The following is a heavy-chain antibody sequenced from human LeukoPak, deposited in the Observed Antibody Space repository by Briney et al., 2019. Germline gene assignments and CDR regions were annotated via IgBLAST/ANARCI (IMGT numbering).Heavy chain of an antibody. D-gene: IGHD3-22*01. J-gene: IGHJ5*02. Sequence: PSETLSLTCIVSSGSINSGAYYWSWIRQRPGKGLEWIGYIYFSGSTYYNPSLKSRLTISIDTSQNQFSLNLRSVTAADTAVYYCARGAFDGPIQSGDTYYTGGYKWFDPWGQGTLVTVSS. CDR1: SGSINSGAYY. CDR2: IYFSGST. CDR3: ARGAFDGPIQSGDTYYTGGYKWFDP. V-gene: IGHV4-31*03.